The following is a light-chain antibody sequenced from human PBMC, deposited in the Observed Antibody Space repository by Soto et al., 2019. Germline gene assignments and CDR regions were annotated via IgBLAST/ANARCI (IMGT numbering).Light chain of an antibody. CDR1: TNDIGAYDY. J-gene: IGLJ2*01. CDR2: EVT. CDR3: SSYATTRSVV. V-gene: IGLV2-14*01. Sequence: QSALTQPASVSESPGQSITISCTGTTNDIGAYDYVSWYQQHPGKAPKLLIYEVTHRPSGVSPRFSASKSASTASLTISGLQADDEAHYYCSSYATTRSVVFGGGTKLTVL.